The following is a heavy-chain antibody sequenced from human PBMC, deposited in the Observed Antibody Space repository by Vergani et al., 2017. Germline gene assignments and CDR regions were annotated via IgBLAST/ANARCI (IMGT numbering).Heavy chain of an antibody. J-gene: IGHJ3*02. CDR2: ISSSSRYI. Sequence: EVQLVESGGGLVKPGGSLRLSCAASGFTFSSYSMNWVRQAPGKGLEWVSSISSSSRYIYYADSVKGRFTISRDNAKNSLYLQMNSLRAEDTAVYYCARDRAAAGGAFDIWGQGTMVTVSS. CDR1: GFTFSSYS. V-gene: IGHV3-21*01. CDR3: ARDRAAAGGAFDI. D-gene: IGHD6-13*01.